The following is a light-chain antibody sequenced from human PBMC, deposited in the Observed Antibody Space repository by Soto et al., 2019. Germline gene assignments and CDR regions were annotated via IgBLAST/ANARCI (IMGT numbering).Light chain of an antibody. J-gene: IGKJ1*01. CDR1: QSVTSTS. CDR3: QHFGSSTWT. V-gene: IGKV3D-20*01. CDR2: AAS. Sequence: TQTNTTVSAYVGDSVTLSCGSSQSVTSTSLAWYQQKPGLAPRLLIYAASTRATGIPDRFSGSGSGTDFTLTITRLEPEDFALYYCQHFGSSTWTFGQGTKVDNK.